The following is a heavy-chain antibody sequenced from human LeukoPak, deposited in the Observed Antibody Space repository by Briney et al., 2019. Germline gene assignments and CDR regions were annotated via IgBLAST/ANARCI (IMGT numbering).Heavy chain of an antibody. J-gene: IGHJ4*02. CDR1: GGSFSGYY. V-gene: IGHV4-34*01. CDR3: ARVYAGQFDY. D-gene: IGHD2-8*01. CDR2: INHSGST. Sequence: SETLSLTCAVYGGSFSGYYWSWIRQPPGKGLEWIGEINHSGSTNYNPSLKSRVTISVDTSKNQFPLKLSSVTAADTAVYYCARVYAGQFDYWGQGTLVTVSS.